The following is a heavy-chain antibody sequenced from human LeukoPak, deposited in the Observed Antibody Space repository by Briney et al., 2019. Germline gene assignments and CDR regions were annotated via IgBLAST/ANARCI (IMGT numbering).Heavy chain of an antibody. V-gene: IGHV3-48*03. J-gene: IGHJ6*04. Sequence: GGSLRLSCAASGFTYSSYEMNWVRQAPGKGLEWVSYISSSGSTIYYADSMKGRLTISRDNAKNTVYLQMNSLRVEDTALYYCARGSYGGKSFPVDVWGIGTTVTVSS. D-gene: IGHD4/OR15-4a*01. CDR3: ARGSYGGKSFPVDV. CDR1: GFTYSSYE. CDR2: ISSSGSTI.